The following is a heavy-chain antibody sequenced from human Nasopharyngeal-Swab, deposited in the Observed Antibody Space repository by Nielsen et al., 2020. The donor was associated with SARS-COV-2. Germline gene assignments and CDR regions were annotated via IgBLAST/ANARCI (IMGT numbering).Heavy chain of an antibody. J-gene: IGHJ4*02. CDR1: GFTFSSYA. V-gene: IGHV3-23*01. CDR2: ISGSGGST. D-gene: IGHD6-19*01. CDR3: AKAQPRTGIAVAESFDY. Sequence: GGSLRLSWAASGFTFSSYAMSWVRQAPGKGLEWVSAISGSGGSTYYADSVKGRFTISRDNSKNTLYLQMNSLRAEDTAVYYCAKAQPRTGIAVAESFDYWGQGTLVTVSS.